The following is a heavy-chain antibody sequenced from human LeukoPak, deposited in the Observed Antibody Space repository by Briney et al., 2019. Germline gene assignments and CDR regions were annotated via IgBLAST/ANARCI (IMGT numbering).Heavy chain of an antibody. D-gene: IGHD3-3*01. J-gene: IGHJ4*02. V-gene: IGHV4-59*12. CDR2: VTYSGST. Sequence: PSETLSLTCTVSGASISRYYWTWIRQPPGMGLEWIGHVTYSGSTNYNPSLKSRVTISVDTSKSHFSLNLTSVTAADTAVYYCARERDYDFWSGLDYWGQGTLVTVSS. CDR1: GASISRYY. CDR3: ARERDYDFWSGLDY.